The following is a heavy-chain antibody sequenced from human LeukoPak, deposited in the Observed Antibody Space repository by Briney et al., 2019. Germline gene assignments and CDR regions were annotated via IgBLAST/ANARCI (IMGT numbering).Heavy chain of an antibody. V-gene: IGHV3-7*01. CDR3: AELGITMIGGV. J-gene: IGHJ6*04. Sequence: GGSLRLSCAASGFFFSNYWMSWVRQAQGKGLEWVANINLDGNGRFYVDSVKGRFTISRDNNKNSLYLQMNSLRAEDTAVYYCAELGITMIGGVWGKGTTVTISS. CDR1: GFFFSNYW. D-gene: IGHD3-10*02. CDR2: INLDGNGR.